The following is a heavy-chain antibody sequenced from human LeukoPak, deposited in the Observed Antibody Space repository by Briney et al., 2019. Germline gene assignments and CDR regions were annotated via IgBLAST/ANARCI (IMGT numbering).Heavy chain of an antibody. Sequence: SVTVSFTSSAGTFSIYAISWVRQPPGQGLEWMGRIIPILGIANYAQKFQGRVTITADKSTSTAYMELSSLRSEDTAVYYCGIVGVTASPLYDGMDVWGQGTTVTVSS. CDR1: AGTFSIYA. CDR2: IIPILGIA. D-gene: IGHD2-21*02. CDR3: GIVGVTASPLYDGMDV. V-gene: IGHV1-69*04. J-gene: IGHJ6*02.